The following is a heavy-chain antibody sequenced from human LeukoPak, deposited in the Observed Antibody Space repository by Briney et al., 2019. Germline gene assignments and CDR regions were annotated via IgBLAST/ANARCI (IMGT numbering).Heavy chain of an antibody. Sequence: SVKVSCKASGYTFTSYYMHWVRQAPGQGLEWMGRIIPILGIANYAQEFQGRVTITADKSTSTAYMELSSLRSEDTAVYYCARYGYDFWSGFTSYNWFDPWGQGTLVTVSS. CDR3: ARYGYDFWSGFTSYNWFDP. J-gene: IGHJ5*02. CDR2: IIPILGIA. V-gene: IGHV1-69*02. CDR1: GYTFTSYY. D-gene: IGHD3-3*01.